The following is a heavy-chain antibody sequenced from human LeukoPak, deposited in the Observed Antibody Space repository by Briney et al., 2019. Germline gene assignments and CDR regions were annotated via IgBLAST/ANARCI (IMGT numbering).Heavy chain of an antibody. CDR2: INPNSGGT. V-gene: IGHV1-2*02. J-gene: IGHJ4*02. CDR3: ARAHDSSGTAGY. Sequence: ASVTVSCKASGYTFTGYYMHWVRQAPGQGLEWMGWINPNSGGTNYAQKFQGRVTMTRDTSISTAYMELSRLRSDDTAVYYCARAHDSSGTAGYWGQGTLVTVSS. CDR1: GYTFTGYY. D-gene: IGHD3-22*01.